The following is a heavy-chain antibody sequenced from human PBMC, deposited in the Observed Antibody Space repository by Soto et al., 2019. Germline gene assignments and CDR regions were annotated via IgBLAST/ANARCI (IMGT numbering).Heavy chain of an antibody. CDR2: ISYDGSNK. CDR1: GFTFSSYG. D-gene: IGHD3-16*01. CDR3: AKGLQVMRDAFDI. V-gene: IGHV3-30*18. J-gene: IGHJ3*02. Sequence: HPGGSLRLSCAASGFTFSSYGMHWVRQAPGKGLEWVAVISYDGSNKYYADSVKGRFTISRDNSKNTLYLQMNSLRAEDTAVYYCAKGLQVMRDAFDIWGQGTMVTVSS.